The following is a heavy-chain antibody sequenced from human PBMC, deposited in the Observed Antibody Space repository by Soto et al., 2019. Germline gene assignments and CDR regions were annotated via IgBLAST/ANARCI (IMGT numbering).Heavy chain of an antibody. CDR3: ARIGVPYYYYMDV. J-gene: IGHJ6*03. CDR1: GLTFCSYS. V-gene: IGHV3-7*01. CDR2: IKKDGSEK. Sequence: GGSLRLCCAASGLTFCSYSMNWVRQAPGKGLEWVANIKKDGSEKYYVDSVKGRFTISRDNAKNSLYLQMNSLRAEDTAVYYCARIGVPYYYYMDVWGKGTTVTVSS. D-gene: IGHD3-10*01.